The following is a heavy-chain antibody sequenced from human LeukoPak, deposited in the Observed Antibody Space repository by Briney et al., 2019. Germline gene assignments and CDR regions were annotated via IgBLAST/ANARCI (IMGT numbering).Heavy chain of an antibody. J-gene: IGHJ4*02. D-gene: IGHD4-17*01. CDR1: GYTLTSYG. V-gene: IGHV1-18*01. Sequence: ASVKVSCEASGYTLTSYGINWMLQAPGQGLEWMGWISTQSGNTNYAQKVQGRLTLTTDRSTTTAYMEMRSLRSDATAVYYCGRGAYGDKWGQGTMVTVSS. CDR3: GRGAYGDK. CDR2: ISTQSGNT.